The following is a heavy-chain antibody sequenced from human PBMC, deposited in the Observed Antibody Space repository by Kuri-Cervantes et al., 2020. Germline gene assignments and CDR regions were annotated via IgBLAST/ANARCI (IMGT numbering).Heavy chain of an antibody. D-gene: IGHD2-2*01. J-gene: IGHJ5*02. CDR2: ISSTSSSI. CDR1: GFTFSNYR. V-gene: IGHV3-48*01. CDR3: SRAVYGDCSSTSCYQHIWFDP. Sequence: GESLKTSWAASGFTFSNYRLNWVRQAPGKGLEGLSYISSTSSSIYYADSVKGRFTISRDNSKNSLYLQMNSLRAEDTAVYYGSRAVYGDCSSTSCYQHIWFDPWGQGTLVTVSS.